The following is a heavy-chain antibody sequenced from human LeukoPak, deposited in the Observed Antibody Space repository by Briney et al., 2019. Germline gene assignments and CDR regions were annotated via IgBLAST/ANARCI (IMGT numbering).Heavy chain of an antibody. D-gene: IGHD3-3*01. J-gene: IGHJ5*02. CDR3: ARPHLDFWSGYLNWFDP. Sequence: GGSLRLSCAASRFTFSDYYMSWIRQAPGKGLEWVSYISGSGGDIHYADSVKGRFTISRDNAKNSLYLQMNSLRAEDTAVYYCARPHLDFWSGYLNWFDPWGQGTLVTVSS. V-gene: IGHV3-11*04. CDR2: ISGSGGDI. CDR1: RFTFSDYY.